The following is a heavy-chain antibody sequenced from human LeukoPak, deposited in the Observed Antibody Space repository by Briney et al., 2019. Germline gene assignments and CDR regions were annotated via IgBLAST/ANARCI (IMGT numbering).Heavy chain of an antibody. D-gene: IGHD5-18*01. V-gene: IGHV4-34*01. CDR2: INHSGST. J-gene: IGHJ5*02. Sequence: PSETLSLTCAFYGGSFSGYYWSWIRQPPGKGLEWIGEINHSGSTNYNPSLKSRVTISVDTSKNQFSLKLSSVTAADTAVYYCARTRRIQLWLWDWFDPWGQGTLVTVSS. CDR1: GGSFSGYY. CDR3: ARTRRIQLWLWDWFDP.